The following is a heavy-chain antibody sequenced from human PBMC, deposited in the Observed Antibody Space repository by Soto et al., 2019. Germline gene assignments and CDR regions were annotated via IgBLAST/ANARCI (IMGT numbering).Heavy chain of an antibody. J-gene: IGHJ4*02. Sequence: SETLSLTCAVSGDSIRGYYWSWIRQPPGKGLEWIGYINYSGSTNYNPSLKSRVTISVDTSKNQFSLKLSSVTAADTAVYYRPTRPNSQQWLHYFDYWGQGTLVPVSS. V-gene: IGHV4-59*08. CDR1: GDSIRGYY. CDR2: INYSGST. D-gene: IGHD6-19*01. CDR3: PTRPNSQQWLHYFDY.